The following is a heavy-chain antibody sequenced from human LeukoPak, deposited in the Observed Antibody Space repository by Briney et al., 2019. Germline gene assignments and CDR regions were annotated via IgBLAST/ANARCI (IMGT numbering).Heavy chain of an antibody. CDR2: FDPEDGET. D-gene: IGHD3-10*01. CDR3: ATGLLGGTWYYGAMDV. V-gene: IGHV1-24*01. Sequence: ASVKVSCTISVHSLTQMFMHCVRLAPGRGGEWRGTFDPEDGETTYAQRFEGRVTMTEDTSTDTAYIDLTSLTSEDTALYYCATGLLGGTWYYGAMDVWGQGTTVTVSS. CDR1: VHSLTQMF. J-gene: IGHJ6*02.